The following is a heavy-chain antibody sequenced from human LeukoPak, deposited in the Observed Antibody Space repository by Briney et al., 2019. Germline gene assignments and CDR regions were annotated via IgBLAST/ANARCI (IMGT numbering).Heavy chain of an antibody. CDR2: IRQDGSEK. CDR1: GFTFSSYW. D-gene: IGHD4-23*01. V-gene: IGHV3-7*01. Sequence: PGGSLRLSCAASGFTFSSYWMMWLRQAPGKGLEWVANIRQDGSEKNYVDSVKGRFTISRDNAKISLYLQMNSLRAEDTAVYYCATDRKVGTCDPRFDYWGQGTLVTVSS. CDR3: ATDRKVGTCDPRFDY. J-gene: IGHJ4*02.